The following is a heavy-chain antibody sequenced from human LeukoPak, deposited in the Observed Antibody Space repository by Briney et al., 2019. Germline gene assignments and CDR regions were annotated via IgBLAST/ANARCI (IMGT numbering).Heavy chain of an antibody. CDR1: GYTFTNYG. J-gene: IGHJ4*02. Sequence: ASVKVSCKASGYTFTNYGITWVRQAPGQGLEWMGWINPNSGGTNYAQKFQGRVTMTRDTSISTAYMELSRLRSDDTAVYYCARDLDIVVVPAAILGYWGQGTLVTVSS. V-gene: IGHV1-2*02. CDR3: ARDLDIVVVPAAILGY. D-gene: IGHD2-2*03. CDR2: INPNSGGT.